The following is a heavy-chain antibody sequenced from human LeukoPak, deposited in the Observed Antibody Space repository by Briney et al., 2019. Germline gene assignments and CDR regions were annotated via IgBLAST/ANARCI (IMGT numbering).Heavy chain of an antibody. CDR2: IRYDGSNK. CDR3: AKDLPYYFDY. Sequence: GGSLRLSCGASGFTFSSYGMHWVRQAPGKGLEWVAFIRYDGSNKYYADSVKGRFTISRDNSKNTLYLQMNSLRAEDTAVYYCAKDLPYYFDYWGQGTLVTVSS. J-gene: IGHJ4*02. CDR1: GFTFSSYG. V-gene: IGHV3-30*02.